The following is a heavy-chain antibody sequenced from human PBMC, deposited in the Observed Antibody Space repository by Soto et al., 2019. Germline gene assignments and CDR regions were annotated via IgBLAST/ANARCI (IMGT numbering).Heavy chain of an antibody. CDR1: GGTFSSYT. J-gene: IGHJ5*02. CDR2: ISGNTGNT. D-gene: IGHD3-10*01. V-gene: IGHV1-18*01. CDR3: ARDERGSGSYFGRLNWFDP. Sequence: GASVKVSCKASGGTFSSYTISWVRQAPGQGLEWMGRISGNTGNTNYAQKVQGRVTLTTDKSTSTAYMELTSLTPDDTAVYYCARDERGSGSYFGRLNWFDPWGQGTLVTVSS.